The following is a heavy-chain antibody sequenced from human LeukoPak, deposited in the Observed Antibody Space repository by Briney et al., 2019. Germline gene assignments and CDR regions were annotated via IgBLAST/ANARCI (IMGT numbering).Heavy chain of an antibody. V-gene: IGHV3-33*01. CDR2: IWYDGSNK. J-gene: IGHJ4*02. CDR1: GFTFSSYG. CDR3: ARGYSGYDGSDY. D-gene: IGHD5-12*01. Sequence: GRSLRLSCAASGFTFSSYGMHWVRQAPGKGLEWVAVIWYDGSNKYYADSVKGRFTISRDSSKNTLYLQMNSLRAEDTAVYYCARGYSGYDGSDYWGQGTLVTVSS.